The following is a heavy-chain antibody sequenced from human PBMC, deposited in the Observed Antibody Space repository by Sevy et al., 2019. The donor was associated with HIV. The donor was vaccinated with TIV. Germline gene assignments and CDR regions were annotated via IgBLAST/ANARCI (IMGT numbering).Heavy chain of an antibody. D-gene: IGHD2-15*01. J-gene: IGHJ4*02. V-gene: IGHV3-21*01. CDR2: ISSSSSYI. CDR1: GFTFSSYS. CDR3: ASSSRLLGRDY. Sequence: GGSLRLSCAASGFTFSSYSMNWVRQALGKGLEWVSSISSSSSYIYYADSMKGRFTISRDNAKNSLYLQMNSLRAEDTAVYYCASSSRLLGRDYWGQGTLVTVSS.